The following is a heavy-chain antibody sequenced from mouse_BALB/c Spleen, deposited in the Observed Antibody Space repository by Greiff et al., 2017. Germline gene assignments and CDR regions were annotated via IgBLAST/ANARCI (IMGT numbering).Heavy chain of an antibody. J-gene: IGHJ1*01. D-gene: IGHD2-3*01. CDR1: GYKFTSYD. CDR3: AGVYDGYDRYFDV. CDR2: INPYNDGT. Sequence: VQLQQSGPELVKPGASVKMSCKASGYKFTSYDMHWVKQKPGQGLEWIGYINPYNDGTKYNEKFQGKATLTSDKSSSTAYMELSSLTSEDSAVYYFAGVYDGYDRYFDVWGAGTTVTVSS. V-gene: IGHV1-14*01.